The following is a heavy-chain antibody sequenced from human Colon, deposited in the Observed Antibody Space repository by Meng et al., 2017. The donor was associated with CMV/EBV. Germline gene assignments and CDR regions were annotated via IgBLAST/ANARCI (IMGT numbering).Heavy chain of an antibody. J-gene: IGHJ4*02. CDR2: IKQDGSET. D-gene: IGHD2-8*01. Sequence: GGSLRLSCAASGFNFTNSWMSWVRQAPGKGLEWVASIKQDGSETSYVDSVKGRFTISRDNGKNSLFLHMNSLRAEDTAVYYCARAVYFPLYHFNSWGQGTLVTVSS. CDR3: ARAVYFPLYHFNS. V-gene: IGHV3-7*01. CDR1: GFNFTNSW.